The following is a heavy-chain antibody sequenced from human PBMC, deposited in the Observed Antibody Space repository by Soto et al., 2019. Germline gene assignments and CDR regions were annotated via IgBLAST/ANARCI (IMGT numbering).Heavy chain of an antibody. CDR1: GFTFSSSG. CDR3: AKDVQLWSWAYGMDV. V-gene: IGHV3-30*18. D-gene: IGHD5-18*01. CDR2: ISYDGSNK. J-gene: IGHJ6*02. Sequence: QVQLVESGGGVVQPGRSLRLSCAASGFTFSSSGMHWVRQAPGKGLEWVAVISYDGSNKYYADSMKGRFTISRDNSKNTLYLQMNSLRAEDTAVYYCAKDVQLWSWAYGMDVWGQGTTVTVSS.